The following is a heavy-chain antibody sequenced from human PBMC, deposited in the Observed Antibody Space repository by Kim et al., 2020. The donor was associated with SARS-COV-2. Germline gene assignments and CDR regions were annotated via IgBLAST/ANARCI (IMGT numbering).Heavy chain of an antibody. J-gene: IGHJ3*02. V-gene: IGHV5-51*01. CDR3: ARRDDYNYYGSGSYAFDI. CDR1: GYSFTSYW. D-gene: IGHD3-10*01. CDR2: IYTGDSDT. Sequence: GESLKISCKGSGYSFTSYWIGWVRQIPGKGLEWMGIIYTGDSDTRYSPSFQGQVTISADKSISTAYLQWSSLKASDTAMYYRARRDDYNYYGSGSYAFDIWGQGTMVTVSS.